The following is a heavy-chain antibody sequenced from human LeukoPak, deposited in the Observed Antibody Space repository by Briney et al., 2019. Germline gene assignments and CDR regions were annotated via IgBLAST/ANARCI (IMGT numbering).Heavy chain of an antibody. Sequence: ASVKVSCKASGYSFTTYYIHWVRQAPGQGLEWMGVINPSGGSTSFAQKFQARLTMTRDTPTSTVYMELSGLSSEDTAVYYCAREIVVVPSAMGFDPWGQGTLVTVSS. J-gene: IGHJ5*02. CDR1: GYSFTTYY. CDR2: INPSGGST. D-gene: IGHD2-2*01. V-gene: IGHV1-46*01. CDR3: AREIVVVPSAMGFDP.